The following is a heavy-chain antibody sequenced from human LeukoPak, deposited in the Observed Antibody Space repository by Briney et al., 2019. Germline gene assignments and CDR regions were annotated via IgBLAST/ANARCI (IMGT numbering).Heavy chain of an antibody. J-gene: IGHJ4*02. CDR1: GGSISSGGYS. CDR3: ARNYYDSSGFGY. V-gene: IGHV4-61*08. CDR2: IYYSGST. D-gene: IGHD3-22*01. Sequence: PSETLSLTCTVSGGSISSGGYSWSWIRQHPGKGLEWIGYIYYSGSTNYNPSLKSRVTISVDTSKNQFSLKLSSVTAADTAVYYCARNYYDSSGFGYWGQGTLVTVSS.